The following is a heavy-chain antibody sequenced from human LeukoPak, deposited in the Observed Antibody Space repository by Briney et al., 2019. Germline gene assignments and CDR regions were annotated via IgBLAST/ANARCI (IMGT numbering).Heavy chain of an antibody. Sequence: SETLSLTCTVSGGSISSGGYYWSWIRQHPGKGLEWIGYIYDSGSTYYNPSLKSQVTISVDTSQNQFSLKLNSVTAADTAVYYCARGGDSRGMDVWGQGTTVTVSS. CDR1: GGSISSGGYY. CDR2: IYDSGST. D-gene: IGHD2-21*02. J-gene: IGHJ6*02. V-gene: IGHV4-31*01. CDR3: ARGGDSRGMDV.